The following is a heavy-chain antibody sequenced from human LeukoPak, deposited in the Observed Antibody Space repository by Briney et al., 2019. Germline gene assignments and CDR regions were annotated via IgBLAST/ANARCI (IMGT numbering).Heavy chain of an antibody. Sequence: PGGSLRLSCAAPGITVSSNYMTWVRQAPGKGLEWVSVLYSGGTTYYADSVKGRFTISRDNSKNTLYLQMDSLRVEDTAVYYCARDPHGIRVPGVWGQGTLVTVSS. CDR3: ARDPHGIRVPGV. D-gene: IGHD6-19*01. V-gene: IGHV3-53*01. CDR1: GITVSSNY. CDR2: LYSGGTT. J-gene: IGHJ4*02.